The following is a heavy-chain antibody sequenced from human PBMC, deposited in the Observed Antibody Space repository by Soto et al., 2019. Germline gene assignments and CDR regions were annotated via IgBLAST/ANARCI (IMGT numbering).Heavy chain of an antibody. CDR3: AREGRDYDSGYDY. J-gene: IGHJ4*02. CDR1: GSSVSSHSYY. Sequence: QVQLQESGPGLVKPSETLFLTCTVSGSSVSSHSYYWSWIRQPPGKGLEWIGHIYDSGSTDYNPSLTSRVTISEDTSKNQFSLKLRSVTAADTARYFCAREGRDYDSGYDYWGQGTLVTVSS. D-gene: IGHD3-10*01. CDR2: IYDSGST. V-gene: IGHV4-61*01.